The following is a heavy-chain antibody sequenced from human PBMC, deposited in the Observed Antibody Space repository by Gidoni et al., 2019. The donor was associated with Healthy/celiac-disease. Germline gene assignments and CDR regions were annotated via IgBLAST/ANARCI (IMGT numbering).Heavy chain of an antibody. CDR1: GGSISSYY. D-gene: IGHD5-12*01. Sequence: QVHLQASRPGLVKPSETLSLTRTVSGGSISSYYWSWIRQPPGKGLEWIGYIYYRGSTNYNPSLKSRVTISVDTSKNQFSLKLSSVTAADTAVYYWARATNGWGGYDYGYFDYWGQGTLVTVSS. CDR2: IYYRGST. V-gene: IGHV4-59*01. CDR3: ARATNGWGGYDYGYFDY. J-gene: IGHJ4*02.